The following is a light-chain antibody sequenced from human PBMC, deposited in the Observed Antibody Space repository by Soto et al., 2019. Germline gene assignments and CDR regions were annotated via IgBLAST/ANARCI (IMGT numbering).Light chain of an antibody. CDR1: SSDVGGYDY. CDR3: CSYAGGYTYL. Sequence: QSVLAQPPSASGSPGQSVTISCTGTSSDVGGYDYVSWYQQHPGKAPKLMIFEVTKRPSGVPDRFSGSKSGNTASLTVSGLQAEDGADYFCCSYAGGYTYLFGTGTKVTVL. V-gene: IGLV2-8*01. J-gene: IGLJ1*01. CDR2: EVT.